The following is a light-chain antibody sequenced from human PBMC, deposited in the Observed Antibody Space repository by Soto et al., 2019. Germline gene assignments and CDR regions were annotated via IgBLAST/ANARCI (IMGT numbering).Light chain of an antibody. J-gene: IGKJ1*01. CDR3: QQYNSYSQA. CDR1: QHSSSC. V-gene: IGKV1-5*03. CDR2: KAS. Sequence: TPPPSTLSGSVEESVTITCRASQHSSSCSAWYQQKPGKAPQLLLYKASTLKSGVPSRFSSSGSGTEFTLTISSLQADDVVTYYCQQYNSYSQAFGQGTKVDIK.